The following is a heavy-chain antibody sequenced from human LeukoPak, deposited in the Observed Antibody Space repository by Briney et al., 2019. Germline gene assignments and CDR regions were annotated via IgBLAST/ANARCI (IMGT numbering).Heavy chain of an antibody. CDR2: ISYDGSNK. Sequence: GGSLRLSCAASGFTFSSYAMHWVRQAPGKGLEWVAVISYDGSNKYYADSVKGRFTISRDNSKNTLYLQMNSLRAEDTAVYYCARVGTTDFVYWGQGTLVTVSS. CDR1: GFTFSSYA. D-gene: IGHD1-7*01. V-gene: IGHV3-30*01. J-gene: IGHJ4*02. CDR3: ARVGTTDFVY.